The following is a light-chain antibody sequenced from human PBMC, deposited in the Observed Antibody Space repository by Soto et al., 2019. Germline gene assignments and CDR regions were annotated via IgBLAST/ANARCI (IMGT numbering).Light chain of an antibody. V-gene: IGKV3-11*01. CDR2: DAS. Sequence: EVVLTQSPATLSSSPGEEATLSCRAIQSVTRNLAWYRQRPGQAPSLLIYDASSRATGIPDRFSGSGSGTDFTLTISSREPEDFAVYYCQQSENWPPEISFGQGTRLEIK. J-gene: IGKJ5*01. CDR1: QSVTRN. CDR3: QQSENWPPEIS.